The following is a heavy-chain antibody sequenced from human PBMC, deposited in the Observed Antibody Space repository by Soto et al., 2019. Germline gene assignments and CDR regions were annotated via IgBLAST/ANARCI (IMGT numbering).Heavy chain of an antibody. D-gene: IGHD5-18*01. V-gene: IGHV4-61*01. Sequence: SETLSLTCTVSGVSVTSGSYFWSWIRQPPGKGLEWIGYIYYSGTTNYNPTNYNPSLKSRVTMSVDTSKNQFSLKLSSVTAADTGVYYCEGLDLRIHVWGMDVWGQGTTVTVSS. CDR3: EGLDLRIHVWGMDV. CDR1: GVSVTSGSYF. CDR2: IYYSGTTNYNPT. J-gene: IGHJ6*02.